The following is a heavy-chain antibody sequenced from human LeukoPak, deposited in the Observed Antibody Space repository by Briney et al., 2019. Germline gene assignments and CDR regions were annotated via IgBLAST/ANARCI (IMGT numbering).Heavy chain of an antibody. V-gene: IGHV3-30-3*01. CDR2: ISYDGSNK. CDR3: ARVGGSGSSSYYYGMDL. J-gene: IGHJ6*02. D-gene: IGHD1-26*01. Sequence: GGSLRLSCAASGFTFSIYGMHWVRQAPGKGMEWVAVISYDGSNKYYADSVKGRFTISRDNSKNTLYLQMNSLRAEDTAVYYCARVGGSGSSSYYYGMDLWGQGTTVTVSS. CDR1: GFTFSIYG.